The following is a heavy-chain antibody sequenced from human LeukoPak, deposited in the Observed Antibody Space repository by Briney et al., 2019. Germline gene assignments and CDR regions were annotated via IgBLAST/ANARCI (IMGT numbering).Heavy chain of an antibody. CDR2: IRSKADDYAT. J-gene: IGHJ4*02. V-gene: IGHV3-73*01. Sequence: GGSLKLSCAASGFTFSGSVMHWVRQASGKGLEWLGRIRSKADDYATAYAESVKGRFTISRDDSKNTAYLQMSSLKTEDTAVYYCTTWLYDGSGYSIDYWGQGTLVTVSS. CDR1: GFTFSGSV. CDR3: TTWLYDGSGYSIDY. D-gene: IGHD3-22*01.